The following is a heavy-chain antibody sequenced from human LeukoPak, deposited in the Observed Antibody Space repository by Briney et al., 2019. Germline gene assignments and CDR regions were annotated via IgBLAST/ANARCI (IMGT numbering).Heavy chain of an antibody. Sequence: SETLSLTCTVSGGSISSYYWSWIRQPPGKGLEWIGYIYYSGSTNYNPSLKSRVTISVDTSKNQFSLKLSSVTAADTAVYYCARHQYYYGMDVWGQGTLVTVSS. V-gene: IGHV4-59*08. CDR3: ARHQYYYGMDV. CDR2: IYYSGST. CDR1: GGSISSYY. J-gene: IGHJ6*02.